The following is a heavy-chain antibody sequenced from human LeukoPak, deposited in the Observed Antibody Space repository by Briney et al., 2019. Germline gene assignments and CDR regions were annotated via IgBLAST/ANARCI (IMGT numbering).Heavy chain of an antibody. CDR1: GYTFTIYY. V-gene: IGHV1-46*01. J-gene: IGHJ6*02. D-gene: IGHD3-22*01. Sequence: EASVTVSFTASGYTFTIYYMHWVRQAPGQGLEWVGMINPSGGSTSYAQKFQGRVTMTRDTSTSTVYMELSSLRSEDTAVYYCARDPPDSSGYYPLNYGMDVWGQGTTVTVSS. CDR2: INPSGGST. CDR3: ARDPPDSSGYYPLNYGMDV.